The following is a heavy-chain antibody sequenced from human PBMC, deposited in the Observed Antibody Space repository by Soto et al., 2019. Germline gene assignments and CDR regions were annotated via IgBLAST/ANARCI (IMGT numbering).Heavy chain of an antibody. Sequence: EVQLLESGGGLVQPGGSLRLSCAASGFTFSSYAMCWVRQAPGKGLECVSAISGGGETTYYADSVKGRFTISRDNSKTTLYLQMTSLRSEDTAVYYCAFNRGSVSYYVDYWGQGTLVTVSS. V-gene: IGHV3-23*01. D-gene: IGHD3-10*01. CDR2: ISGGGETT. J-gene: IGHJ4*02. CDR3: AFNRGSVSYYVDY. CDR1: GFTFSSYA.